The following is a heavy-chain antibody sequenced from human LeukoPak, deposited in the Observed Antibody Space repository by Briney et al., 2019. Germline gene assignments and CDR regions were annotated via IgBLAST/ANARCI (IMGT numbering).Heavy chain of an antibody. Sequence: SLRLSCAASGFTFDDYTMHWVRQAPGKGLEWVSGISWNSGSICYADSVKGRFTISRDNAKNSLYLQMNSLRAEHTALYYCAIDQGSGWYIFDYWGQGTLVTVSS. CDR2: ISWNSGSI. V-gene: IGHV3-9*01. J-gene: IGHJ4*02. D-gene: IGHD6-19*01. CDR3: AIDQGSGWYIFDY. CDR1: GFTFDDYT.